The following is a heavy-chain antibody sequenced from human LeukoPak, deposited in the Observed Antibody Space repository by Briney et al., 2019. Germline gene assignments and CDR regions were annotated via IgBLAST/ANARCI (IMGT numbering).Heavy chain of an antibody. CDR2: IYTSGST. V-gene: IGHV4-61*02. J-gene: IGHJ4*02. CDR3: ARDGWFGESTY. CDR1: GGSISSGSYY. D-gene: IGHD3-10*01. Sequence: SETLSLTCTVSGGSISSGSYYWSWIRQPAGKGLEWIGRIYTSGSTNYNPSLKSRVTISVDTSKNQFSLKLSSVTAADTAVYYCARDGWFGESTYWGQGTLVTVSS.